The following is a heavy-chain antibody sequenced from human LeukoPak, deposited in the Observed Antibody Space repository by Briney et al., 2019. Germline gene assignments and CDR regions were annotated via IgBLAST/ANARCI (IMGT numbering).Heavy chain of an antibody. CDR2: VYYNGIT. Sequence: SETLSLTCTVSGVAINTYFWSWIRQPPGKGLEWIGYVYYNGITNYNPSLKSRVSISLDTSKNQFSLRLNSVTAAETAVYYCASQLGGTTFHWGQGTLVTVSS. D-gene: IGHD1/OR15-1a*01. CDR1: GVAINTYF. V-gene: IGHV4-59*01. J-gene: IGHJ4*02. CDR3: ASQLGGTTFH.